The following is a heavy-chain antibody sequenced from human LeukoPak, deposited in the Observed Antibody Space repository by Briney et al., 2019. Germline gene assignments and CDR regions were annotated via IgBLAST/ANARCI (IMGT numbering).Heavy chain of an antibody. V-gene: IGHV1-46*01. D-gene: IGHD3-3*01. J-gene: IGHJ4*02. CDR2: INPSGGST. CDR3: ARDPYDFWSGYYLTNFDY. CDR1: GYTFTSYY. Sequence: GASVKVSCKASGYTFTSYYMHWVRQAPGQGLEWMGIINPSGGSTSYAQKFQGRVTMTRDTSTSTVYMELSSLRSEDTAVYYCARDPYDFWSGYYLTNFDYWGQGTLVTVSS.